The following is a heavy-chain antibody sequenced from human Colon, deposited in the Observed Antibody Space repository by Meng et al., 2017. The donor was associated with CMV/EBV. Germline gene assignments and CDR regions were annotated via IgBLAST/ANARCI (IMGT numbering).Heavy chain of an antibody. V-gene: IGHV1-2*02. Sequence: VQLVRSWTEVKKPGASVKVSCKTSGYTFTVNHLHWVRQAPGQGLEWMGWIYPQDGGTYFAQKFQDRVTLTRDTSITTAYMELSGLTSDDTAIYYCVRESWYFDFWGEGTLVTVSS. CDR3: VRESWYFDF. J-gene: IGHJ4*02. CDR2: IYPQDGGT. D-gene: IGHD6-13*01. CDR1: GYTFTVNH.